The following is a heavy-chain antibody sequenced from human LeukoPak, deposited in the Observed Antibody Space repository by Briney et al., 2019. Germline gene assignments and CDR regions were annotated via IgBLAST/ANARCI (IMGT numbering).Heavy chain of an antibody. Sequence: ASVKVSCKASGYTFTVYSMHWVRQAPGQGLEWMGLINPNSGGTNYAQKFQGRVTMTRDTSISTAYMELSRLRSDDTAVYYCTIAGPNDAFDIWGQGTMVTVSS. CDR2: INPNSGGT. V-gene: IGHV1-2*02. J-gene: IGHJ3*02. CDR1: GYTFTVYS. CDR3: TIAGPNDAFDI.